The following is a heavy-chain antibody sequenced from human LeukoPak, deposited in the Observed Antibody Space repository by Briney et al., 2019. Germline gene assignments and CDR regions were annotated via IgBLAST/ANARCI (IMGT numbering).Heavy chain of an antibody. V-gene: IGHV3-21*01. Sequence: PGGSLRLSCAASGFTFSSYSMNWVRQAPGKGLEWVSSISSSSSYIYYAGSVKGRFTISRDNAKNSLYLQMNSLRAEDTAVYYCARGRRDTAMVSDYWGQGTLVTVSS. CDR1: GFTFSSYS. CDR2: ISSSSSYI. D-gene: IGHD5-18*01. CDR3: ARGRRDTAMVSDY. J-gene: IGHJ4*02.